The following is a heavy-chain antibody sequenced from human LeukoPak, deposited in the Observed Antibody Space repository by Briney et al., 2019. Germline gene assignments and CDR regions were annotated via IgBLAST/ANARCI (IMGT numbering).Heavy chain of an antibody. Sequence: GGSLRLSCAASGFTFSSYGMHWVRQAPGKGLEWVAVIWYDGSNKYYADSVKGRFTISRDNSKDTLYLQMNSLRAEDTAVYYCARDAGRYFDWLGYWGQGTLVTVSS. CDR3: ARDAGRYFDWLGY. D-gene: IGHD3-9*01. J-gene: IGHJ4*02. CDR1: GFTFSSYG. CDR2: IWYDGSNK. V-gene: IGHV3-33*01.